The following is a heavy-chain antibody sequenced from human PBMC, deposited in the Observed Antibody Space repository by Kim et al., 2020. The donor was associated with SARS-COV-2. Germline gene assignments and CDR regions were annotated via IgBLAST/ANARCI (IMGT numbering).Heavy chain of an antibody. D-gene: IGHD3-22*01. CDR1: GGSISSGDYY. CDR2: IYYSGST. V-gene: IGHV4-30-4*01. CDR3: ARVGSSYYDSSAEDDY. J-gene: IGHJ4*02. Sequence: SETLSLTCTVSGGSISSGDYYWSWIRQPPGKGLEWIGYIYYSGSTYYNPSLKSRLTISVDTSKNQFSLKLSSVTAADTAVYYCARVGSSYYDSSAEDDYWGQGTLVTVSS.